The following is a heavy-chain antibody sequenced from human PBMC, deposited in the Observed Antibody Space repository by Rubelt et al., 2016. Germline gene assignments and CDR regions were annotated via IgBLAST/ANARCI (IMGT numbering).Heavy chain of an antibody. CDR2: IYYSGNT. CDR1: GGSISSSSYY. J-gene: IGHJ3*02. V-gene: IGHV4-39*07. Sequence: QLQLQESGPGLVKPSETLSLTCTVSGGSISSSSYYWGWIRQPPGKGLEWIGSIYYSGNTYYNPSLKSRVATSVDTSKNHFSLKLSSVTAADTALYYCARGGYGSQEATDPLDIWGLGTMVTVSS. D-gene: IGHD4-17*01. CDR3: ARGGYGSQEATDPLDI.